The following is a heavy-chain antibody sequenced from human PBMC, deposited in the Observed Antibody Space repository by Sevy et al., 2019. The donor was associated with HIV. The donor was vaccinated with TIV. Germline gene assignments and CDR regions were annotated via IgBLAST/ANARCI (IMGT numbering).Heavy chain of an antibody. Sequence: GGSLRLSCVASGFTFSSYVMSWVRQAPGKGLEYVAGISGSGDNTYYADSVKGRLTISRDNSKNTLFLQMNSLRAEDTGVYYCAKERSTGGHWGQGTLVTVSS. CDR1: GFTFSSYV. D-gene: IGHD2-2*01. J-gene: IGHJ4*02. CDR3: AKERSTGGH. V-gene: IGHV3-23*01. CDR2: ISGSGDNT.